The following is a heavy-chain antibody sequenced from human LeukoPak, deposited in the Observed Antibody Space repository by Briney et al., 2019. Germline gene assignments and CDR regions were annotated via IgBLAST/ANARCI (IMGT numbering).Heavy chain of an antibody. V-gene: IGHV3-48*03. CDR1: GFAFSSYE. J-gene: IGHJ4*02. Sequence: PGGSLRLSCTASGFAFSSYEVNWVRQALGKGLEWASYISSSGSTMYYADSVKGRFTISRDDAKTSVYLQMNSLRVDDTAVYYCATKGRSSLWGQGTLVTVSS. CDR2: ISSSGSTM. CDR3: ATKGRSSL.